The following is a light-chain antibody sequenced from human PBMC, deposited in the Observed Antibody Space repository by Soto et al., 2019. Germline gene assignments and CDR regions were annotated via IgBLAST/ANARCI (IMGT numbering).Light chain of an antibody. CDR2: YDD. CDR1: NSNIGNNA. Sequence: QSVLTQPPSVSGAPRQKVTISCSGSNSNIGNNAVNWYQQFAGKAPKLLIYYDDLLTLGVSDRFSGSKSGTSASLAISGLQSEDEATYYWEAWDDSLDGQVFGGGTELTVL. V-gene: IGLV1-36*01. J-gene: IGLJ3*02. CDR3: EAWDDSLDGQV.